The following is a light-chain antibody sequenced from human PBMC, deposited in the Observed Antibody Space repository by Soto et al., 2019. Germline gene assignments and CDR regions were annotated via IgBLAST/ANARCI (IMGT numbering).Light chain of an antibody. CDR2: GAS. CDR1: QSIMFS. Sequence: EIVMTQSPATLSVSPGERATLSCRASQSIMFSLAWYQQKPGQAPRLLISGASTRATGIPARFSGSGSGKVFTLTISSLQSEDFAVYYCQQYYDWPPLTFGGGTKVEIK. CDR3: QQYYDWPPLT. V-gene: IGKV3-15*01. J-gene: IGKJ4*01.